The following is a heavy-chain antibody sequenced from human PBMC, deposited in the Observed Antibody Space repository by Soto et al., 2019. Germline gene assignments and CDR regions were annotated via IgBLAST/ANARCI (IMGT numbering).Heavy chain of an antibody. CDR1: GGTFSSYT. V-gene: IGHV1-69*08. D-gene: IGHD3-3*01. CDR3: ARECYDFWSDYYDLGWFDP. Sequence: QVQLVQSGAEVKKPGSSVKVSCKASGGTFSSYTISWVRQAPGQGLEWMGRIIPILGIANYAQKFQGRVKITAEKSTSTAYMELSSLRSEDTAVYYCARECYDFWSDYYDLGWFDPWGQGTLVTVSS. J-gene: IGHJ5*02. CDR2: IIPILGIA.